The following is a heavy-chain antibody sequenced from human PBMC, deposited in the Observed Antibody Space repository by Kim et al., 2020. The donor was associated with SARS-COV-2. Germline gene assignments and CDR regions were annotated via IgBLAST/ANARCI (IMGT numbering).Heavy chain of an antibody. D-gene: IGHD6-19*01. Sequence: ASVKVSCKASGYTFTSYAMNWVRQAPGQGLEWMGWINTNTGNPTYAQGFTGRFVFCLDTSVSTAYLQISSLKAEDTAVYYCVNTNSGLAHWGQGTLVTVSS. CDR3: VNTNSGLAH. CDR1: GYTFTSYA. V-gene: IGHV7-4-1*02. J-gene: IGHJ4*02. CDR2: INTNTGNP.